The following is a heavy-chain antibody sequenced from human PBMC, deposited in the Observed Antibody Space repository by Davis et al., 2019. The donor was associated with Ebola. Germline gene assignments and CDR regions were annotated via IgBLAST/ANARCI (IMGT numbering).Heavy chain of an antibody. V-gene: IGHV1-69*06. Sequence: SSVKVSCKASGCTFSSYAISWVRQPPGQGLEWMGGIIPIFGTANYAQKFQGRVTITADKSTSTAYMELSSLRSEDTAVYYCASGRGTMIVVVIRDYYYYGMDVWGQGTTVTVSS. J-gene: IGHJ6*02. CDR2: IIPIFGTA. CDR1: GCTFSSYA. D-gene: IGHD3-22*01. CDR3: ASGRGTMIVVVIRDYYYYGMDV.